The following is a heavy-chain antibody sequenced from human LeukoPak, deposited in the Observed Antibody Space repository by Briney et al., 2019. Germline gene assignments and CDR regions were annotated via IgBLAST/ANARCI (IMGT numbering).Heavy chain of an antibody. CDR1: GFTFSSYG. Sequence: GGSLRLSCAASGFTFSSYGMHWVRQAPGKGLEWVAVISYDGSNKYYADSVKGRFTISRDNSKNTLYLQMNSLRAEDTAVYYCAKETIRYFDWLSETGYYMDVWGKGTTITVSS. CDR2: ISYDGSNK. V-gene: IGHV3-30*18. D-gene: IGHD3-9*01. CDR3: AKETIRYFDWLSETGYYMDV. J-gene: IGHJ6*03.